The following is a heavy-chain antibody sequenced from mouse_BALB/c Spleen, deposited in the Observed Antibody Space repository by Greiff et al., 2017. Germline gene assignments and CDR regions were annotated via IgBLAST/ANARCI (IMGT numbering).Heavy chain of an antibody. Sequence: EVQVVESGGGLVQPGGSLRLSCATSGFTFTDYYMSWVRQPPGKALEWLGFIRNKANGYTTEYSASVKGRFTISRDNSQSILYLQMNTLRAEDSATYYCAREVDYYGSSYGYFDVWGAGTTVTVSS. V-gene: IGHV7-3*02. CDR2: IRNKANGYTT. D-gene: IGHD1-1*01. CDR3: AREVDYYGSSYGYFDV. J-gene: IGHJ1*01. CDR1: GFTFTDYY.